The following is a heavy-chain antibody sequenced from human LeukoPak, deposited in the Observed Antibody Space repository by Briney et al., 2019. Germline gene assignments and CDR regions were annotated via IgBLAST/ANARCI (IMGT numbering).Heavy chain of an antibody. V-gene: IGHV4-39*01. CDR3: ARHPDDYVWGSYRYYFDY. CDR2: IYYSGST. CDR1: GGSISSSSYY. J-gene: IGHJ4*02. Sequence: SETLSLTCTVSGGSISSSSYYWGWIRQPPGKGLEWIGGIYYSGSTYYNPSLKSRVTISIDTSKNQFTLKPSSVTPADTAVYYCARHPDDYVWGSYRYYFDYWGQGTLVTVSS. D-gene: IGHD3-16*02.